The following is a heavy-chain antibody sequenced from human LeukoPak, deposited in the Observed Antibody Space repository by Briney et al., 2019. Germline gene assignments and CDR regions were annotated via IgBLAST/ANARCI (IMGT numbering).Heavy chain of an antibody. CDR1: GYSFTSYW. J-gene: IGHJ4*02. V-gene: IGHV5-51*01. CDR2: IYPGDSDT. CDR3: ARYPDHYYFDY. Sequence: GESLKISCKGSGYSFTSYWIGWVRQMPGKGLEWMGIIYPGDSDTRYSPSFQGQVTISADKSISTAYLQWSSLNTSDTAIYYCARYPDHYYFDYWGQGTLVTVSS. D-gene: IGHD1-14*01.